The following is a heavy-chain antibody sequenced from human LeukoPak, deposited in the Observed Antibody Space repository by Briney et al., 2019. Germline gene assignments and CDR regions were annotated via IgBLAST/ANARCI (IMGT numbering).Heavy chain of an antibody. CDR1: GYIFTSYY. Sequence: ASVKVSCKASGYIFTSYYIHWVRQAPGPGLEWMGWINPNSGVTNYAQKFQGRVTMAGDTSISTAYMDLKRQRNGEPAVYYCARDPGANYFDYWGQGTLVTVSS. V-gene: IGHV1-2*02. CDR3: ARDPGANYFDY. D-gene: IGHD7-27*01. J-gene: IGHJ4*02. CDR2: INPNSGVT.